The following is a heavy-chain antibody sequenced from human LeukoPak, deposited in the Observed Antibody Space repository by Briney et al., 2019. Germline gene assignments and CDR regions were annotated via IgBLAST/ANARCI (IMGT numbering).Heavy chain of an antibody. CDR3: ASACSGGSCLDYYYYMDV. CDR1: GYTFTSYY. CDR2: MNPNSGNT. D-gene: IGHD2-15*01. J-gene: IGHJ6*03. V-gene: IGHV1-8*02. Sequence: ASVKVSCKASGYTFTSYYMHWVRQATGQGLEWMGWMNPNSGNTGYAQKFQGRVTMTRNTSISTAYMELSSLRSEDTAVYYCASACSGGSCLDYYYYMDVWGKGTTVTVSS.